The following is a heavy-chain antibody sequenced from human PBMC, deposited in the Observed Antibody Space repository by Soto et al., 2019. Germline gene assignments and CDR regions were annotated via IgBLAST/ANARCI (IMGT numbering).Heavy chain of an antibody. J-gene: IGHJ6*03. CDR3: ARDDREDYDILTAPRRLGYYYYYMDV. CDR1: GFTFTSSA. Sequence: GASVKVSCKASGFTFTSSAVQWVRQARGQRLEWIGWIVVGSGNTNYAQKFQERVTITRDMSTSTAYMELRSLRSDDTAVYYCARDDREDYDILTAPRRLGYYYYYMDVWGKGTTVTVSS. CDR2: IVVGSGNT. D-gene: IGHD3-9*01. V-gene: IGHV1-58*01.